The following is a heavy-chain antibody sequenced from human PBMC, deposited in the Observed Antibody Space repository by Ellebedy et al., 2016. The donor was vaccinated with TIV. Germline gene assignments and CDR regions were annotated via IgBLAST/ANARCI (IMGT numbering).Heavy chain of an antibody. Sequence: MPSETLSLTCTVSGYSLSSGYFWGWVRQPPGKGLVWLGSVHYSGSTYYNPSPGSRVTISADTSKNQFSLNLTSVTAADTAVYYCVRGLGYCTNGVCRMDVWGQGTTVTVSS. CDR1: GYSLSSGYF. CDR3: VRGLGYCTNGVCRMDV. J-gene: IGHJ6*02. D-gene: IGHD2-8*01. CDR2: VHYSGST. V-gene: IGHV4-38-2*02.